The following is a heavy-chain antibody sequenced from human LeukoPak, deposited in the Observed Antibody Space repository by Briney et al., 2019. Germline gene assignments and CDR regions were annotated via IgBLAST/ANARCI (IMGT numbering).Heavy chain of an antibody. CDR2: IYYSGST. J-gene: IGHJ4*02. CDR1: GGSISSGGYY. D-gene: IGHD3-10*01. CDR3: TRGGSNFDY. Sequence: SETLSLTCTVSGGSISSGGYYWSWIRQHPGKGLEWIGYIYYSGSTYYNPSLKSRVTISVDTSKNQFSLQLTSVTAADTAVYFCTRGGSNFDYWGQGTLVTVSS. V-gene: IGHV4-31*03.